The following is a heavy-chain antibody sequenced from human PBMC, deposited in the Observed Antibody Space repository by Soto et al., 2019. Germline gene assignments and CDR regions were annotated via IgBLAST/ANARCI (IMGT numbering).Heavy chain of an antibody. CDR2: MNPNSGNT. J-gene: IGHJ4*02. D-gene: IGHD6-19*01. CDR1: GYTFSSYE. V-gene: IGHV1-8*01. Sequence: QVQLVQSGAEVKKPGASVKVSCKASGYTFSSYEINWVRQATGQGLEWMGWMNPNSGNTGYAQKFQGRVTMTRNTSISTAYMELGSLRSEDTAVYYCARGQSGYSSGWSPNDYWGQGTLVTVSS. CDR3: ARGQSGYSSGWSPNDY.